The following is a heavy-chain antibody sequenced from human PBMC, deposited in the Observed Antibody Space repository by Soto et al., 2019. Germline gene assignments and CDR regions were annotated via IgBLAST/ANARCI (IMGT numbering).Heavy chain of an antibody. CDR1: GLSVDTYW. J-gene: IGHJ4*02. D-gene: IGHD2-8*02. CDR2: IKYDDSEK. CDR3: AAWSHSHRFDY. Sequence: EVQLVESGGDSVQPGGSLRLSCLVSGLSVDTYWMGGVRQFPEKGLEWVANIKYDDSEKPYMDSVEGRFTISRDNAKNTLFPQMTRPRVQDTAIYYLAAWSHSHRFDYLGRGTLVTVSS. V-gene: IGHV3-7*05.